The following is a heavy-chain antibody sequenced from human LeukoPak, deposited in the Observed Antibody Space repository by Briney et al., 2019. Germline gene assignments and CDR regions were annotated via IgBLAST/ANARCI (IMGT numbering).Heavy chain of an antibody. CDR2: INHSGST. Sequence: SETLSLTCGVYGGSFSGYYWSWIRQPPGKGLEWIGEINHSGSTNYNPSLKSRVTISVDTSKNQFSLKLSSVTAADTAAYYCAAQLLFFDYWGQGTLVTVSS. D-gene: IGHD2-2*01. V-gene: IGHV4-34*01. CDR1: GGSFSGYY. J-gene: IGHJ4*02. CDR3: AAQLLFFDY.